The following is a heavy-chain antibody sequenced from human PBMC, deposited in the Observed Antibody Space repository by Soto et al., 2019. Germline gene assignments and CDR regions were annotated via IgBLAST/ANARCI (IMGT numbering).Heavy chain of an antibody. CDR1: GVSISSSIYY. CDR2: IYYSGST. D-gene: IGHD3-10*01. V-gene: IGHV4-39*01. Sequence: PSETLSLTCTVSGVSISSSIYYWGWIRQPPGKGLEWIGSIYYSGSTYYNPSLKSRVTISVDTSKNQFSLKLSSVTAADTAVYYCARSNGEDYFDYWGQGTLVTVSS. CDR3: ARSNGEDYFDY. J-gene: IGHJ4*02.